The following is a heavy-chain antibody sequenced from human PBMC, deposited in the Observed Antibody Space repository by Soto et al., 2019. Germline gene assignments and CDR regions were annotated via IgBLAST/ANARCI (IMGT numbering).Heavy chain of an antibody. CDR2: INGGNGNT. CDR3: ARGQTYGDYPYYLDF. CDR1: GYTFSSFA. V-gene: IGHV1-3*01. D-gene: IGHD4-17*01. J-gene: IGHJ4*02. Sequence: ASVKVSCKASGYTFSSFAIYWVRQAPGQRLEWMGWINGGNGNTKYSQKFQDRVTITRDTPASTAYMEVNSLRSEDTAMYYCARGQTYGDYPYYLDFWGQGTLVTVSS.